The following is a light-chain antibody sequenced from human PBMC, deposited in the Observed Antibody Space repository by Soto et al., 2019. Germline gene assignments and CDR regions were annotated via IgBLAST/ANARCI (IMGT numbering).Light chain of an antibody. J-gene: IGKJ1*01. CDR1: QSVGSF. V-gene: IGKV3-11*01. Sequence: DIVLTQSPATLSLSPGERATLSCRASQSVGSFLAWYQQKPGQDPRLLIYDASNRATGIPARFSGSGSGTDFTLTISSLEPEDFAVYYCQQRSNWPRTFGQGTKVDI. CDR2: DAS. CDR3: QQRSNWPRT.